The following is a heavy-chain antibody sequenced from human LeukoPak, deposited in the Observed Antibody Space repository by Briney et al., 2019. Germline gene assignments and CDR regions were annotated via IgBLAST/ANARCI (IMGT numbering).Heavy chain of an antibody. CDR2: IHLGDSDT. J-gene: IGHJ3*02. V-gene: IGHV5-51*01. CDR3: ARPREEGATDAFDI. D-gene: IGHD1-26*01. Sequence: GESLQIASHASRYGFTIYWMAWVRQMPGKGREWMGIIHLGDSDTRYNPSFQGQVTISADKSISTAYLQWSSLKASDTAIYYCARPREEGATDAFDIWGQGTMVTVSS. CDR1: RYGFTIYW.